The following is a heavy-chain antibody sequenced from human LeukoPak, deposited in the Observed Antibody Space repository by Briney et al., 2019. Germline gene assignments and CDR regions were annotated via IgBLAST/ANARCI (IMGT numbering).Heavy chain of an antibody. CDR2: INSHGSST. J-gene: IGHJ4*02. CDR1: GFTSSSYC. Sequence: GGPLRLSSAASGFTSSSYCMNWVGQAPRQGLVWVSRINSHGSSTSYADSVKGRFTISRDNAKNTLYLQMNSLRAEDTAVYYCARVSRRELGSFDYWGEGTLVTVSS. V-gene: IGHV3-74*01. D-gene: IGHD1-26*01. CDR3: ARVSRRELGSFDY.